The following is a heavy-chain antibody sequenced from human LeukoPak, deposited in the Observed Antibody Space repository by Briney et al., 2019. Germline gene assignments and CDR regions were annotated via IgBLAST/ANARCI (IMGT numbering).Heavy chain of an antibody. CDR2: IYYSATT. CDR3: ASGRPLGFDY. Sequence: SETLSLTCTVSGDSISSYNWTWIRQPPGEGLEWIGYIYYSATTNYNPSLKSRVTISIDTSRNQFSLKLSSVTAADTAVYYCASGRPLGFDYWGQGTLVTVSS. D-gene: IGHD1-26*01. CDR1: GDSISSYN. J-gene: IGHJ4*02. V-gene: IGHV4-59*01.